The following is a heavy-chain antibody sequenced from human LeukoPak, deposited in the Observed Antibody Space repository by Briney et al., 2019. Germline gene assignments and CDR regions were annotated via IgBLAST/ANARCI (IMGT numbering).Heavy chain of an antibody. CDR1: GFTVSSNS. CDR2: IYSDNT. D-gene: IGHD3-22*01. Sequence: GGSLRLSCTVSGFTVSSNSMSWVRQAPGKGLERVSFIYSDNTHYSDSVKGRFTISRDNAKNSLYLQMNSLRAEDTAVYYCARDLYRIVVVPHYFDYWGQGTLVTVSS. J-gene: IGHJ4*02. V-gene: IGHV3-53*01. CDR3: ARDLYRIVVVPHYFDY.